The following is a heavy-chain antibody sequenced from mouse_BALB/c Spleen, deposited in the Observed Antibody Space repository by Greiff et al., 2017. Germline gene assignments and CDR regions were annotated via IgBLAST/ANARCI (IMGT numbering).Heavy chain of an antibody. CDR2: ISCYNGAT. J-gene: IGHJ4*01. CDR1: GFYFTGYY. V-gene: IGHV1S34*01. CDR3: ERCDANYAMDY. D-gene: IGHD2-13*01. Sequence: LVKSGASVKISCKASGFYFTGYYMHWVKQSHGKSLEWIGYISCYNGATSYNQKFKGKATITVDTSSSTAYMQFNSLTSEDSAVYYCERCDANYAMDYGGQGTSDTVST.